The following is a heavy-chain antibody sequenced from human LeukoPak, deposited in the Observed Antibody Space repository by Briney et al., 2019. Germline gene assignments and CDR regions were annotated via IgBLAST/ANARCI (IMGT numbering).Heavy chain of an antibody. Sequence: TGGSLRLSCAASGFSFSTYAMHWFRQAPGKGLEWVAVISYDGDNKYYPDSVKARFTISRDDSKNTLDLQMNSLRTEDTAVYYCAKDRADVVPTMVLDYWGQGTLVTVSS. J-gene: IGHJ4*02. D-gene: IGHD5-12*01. CDR1: GFSFSTYA. CDR3: AKDRADVVPTMVLDY. V-gene: IGHV3-30*16. CDR2: ISYDGDNK.